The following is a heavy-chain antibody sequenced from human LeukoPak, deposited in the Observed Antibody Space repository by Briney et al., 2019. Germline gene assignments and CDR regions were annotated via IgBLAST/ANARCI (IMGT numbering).Heavy chain of an antibody. CDR1: XXXXXXXX. J-gene: IGHJ3*01. V-gene: IGHV3-7*01. CDR2: XXHDGSEK. CDR3: ARGPPHRTTMIVEIVDAFDV. Sequence: LXXSCAAXXXXXXXXXMSWXRXAXGXXLXXVXXXXHDGSEKHYVDSVKGRFTVSRDNTKNPLYLQMNSLRAEDTAVYYCARGPPHRTTMIVEIVDAFDVWGQGTMVTVSS. D-gene: IGHD3-22*01.